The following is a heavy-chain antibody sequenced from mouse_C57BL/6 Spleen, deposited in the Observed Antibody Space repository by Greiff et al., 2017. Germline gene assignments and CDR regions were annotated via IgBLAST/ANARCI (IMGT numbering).Heavy chain of an antibody. CDR2: IHPNSGST. CDR1: GYTFTSYW. J-gene: IGHJ2*01. CDR3: AREDSSGPCFDW. Sequence: QVQLQQPGAELVKPGASVKLSCKASGYTFTSYWMHWVKQRPGQGLEWIGMIHPNSGSTNYNEKFKSKATLTVDKSSSTAYMQLSSLTSEDSAVYYCAREDSSGPCFDWGGQGTTRTVSS. V-gene: IGHV1-64*01. D-gene: IGHD3-2*02.